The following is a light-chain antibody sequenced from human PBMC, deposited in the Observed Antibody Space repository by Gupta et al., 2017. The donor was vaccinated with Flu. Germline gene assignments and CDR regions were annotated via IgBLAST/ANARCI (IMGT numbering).Light chain of an antibody. CDR1: YDY. CDR3: CSYAGTSTPNV. J-gene: IGLJ1*01. CDR2: HVH. Sequence: QSALTQPRSVSGSPGQSVTISCTDTYDYVSWYQHHPGRAPKLMIVHVHKRPSGSPDRFSGSKSGNTASLTIFGLQAEDEADDYCCSYAGTSTPNVFGSGTEVTVL. V-gene: IGLV2-11*01.